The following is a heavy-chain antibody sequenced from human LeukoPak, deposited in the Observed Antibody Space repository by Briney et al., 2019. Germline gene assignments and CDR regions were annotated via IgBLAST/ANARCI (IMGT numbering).Heavy chain of an antibody. V-gene: IGHV3-23*01. CDR3: AKNQDTAMKIGMDV. CDR2: ISGSGGST. D-gene: IGHD5-18*01. CDR1: GFTFSSYA. Sequence: PGGSLRLSCAASGFTFSSYAMSWVRQAPGKGLEWVSAISGSGGSTYYAGSVKGRFTISRDNSKNTLYLQMNSLRAEDTAVYYCAKNQDTAMKIGMDVWGQGTTVTVSS. J-gene: IGHJ6*02.